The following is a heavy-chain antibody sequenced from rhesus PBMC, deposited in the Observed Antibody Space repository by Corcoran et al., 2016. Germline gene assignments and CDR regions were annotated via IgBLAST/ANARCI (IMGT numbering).Heavy chain of an antibody. CDR1: GGSISDSYR. D-gene: IGHD3-3*01. CDR2: NYGSCTST. V-gene: IGHV4S10*01. Sequence: QVQLQESGPGVVKPSETLSFTCAVSGGSISDSYRWSWIRQPPWKVLKWIRYNYGSCTSTNYTPSLERRVTVSKATSKNQFSLKLSSVTAADTAVYYCARGVLVGFLGWLLDYWGQGVLVTVSS. J-gene: IGHJ4*01. CDR3: ARGVLVGFLGWLLDY.